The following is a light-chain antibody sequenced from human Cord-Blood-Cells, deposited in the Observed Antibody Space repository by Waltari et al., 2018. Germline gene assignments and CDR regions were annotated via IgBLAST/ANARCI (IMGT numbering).Light chain of an antibody. V-gene: IGLV2-14*01. CDR3: SSYTSSSTLVV. Sequence: QSALTQPASVSGSPGQLITISCTGTSSDVGGYNYVFWYQQHPGKAPKLMIYDVSNRPSGVSNRFSGSKSGNTASLTISGLQAEDEADYYCSSYTSSSTLVVFGGGTKLTVL. J-gene: IGLJ2*01. CDR2: DVS. CDR1: SSDVGGYNY.